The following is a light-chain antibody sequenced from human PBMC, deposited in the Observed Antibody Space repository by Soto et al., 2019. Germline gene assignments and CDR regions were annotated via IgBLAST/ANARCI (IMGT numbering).Light chain of an antibody. CDR1: QSVSSN. CDR3: QQYNNWPRT. J-gene: IGKJ1*01. Sequence: EVVMTQSPATLSVTPGERATLSCRASQSVSSNLAWYQQKPGQAPRLLIYGASTRATGIPDRFSGSGSGTDFTLTIGRLEPEDFAVYYCQQYNNWPRTFGQGTKVDI. V-gene: IGKV3-15*01. CDR2: GAS.